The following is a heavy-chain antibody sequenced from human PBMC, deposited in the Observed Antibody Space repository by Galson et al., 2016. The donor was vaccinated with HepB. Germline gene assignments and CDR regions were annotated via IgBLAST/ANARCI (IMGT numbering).Heavy chain of an antibody. Sequence: SVKVSCKASGDTFSTYGIGWVRQAPGQGLEWMGGIIPPFGTTNYAQKFQGRGTITADAYTGTGYMDLGSLGSEDAAVYYCARGRAGYHYDYWGQGTLVTVSS. CDR3: ARGRAGYHYDY. V-gene: IGHV1-69*13. D-gene: IGHD3-9*01. J-gene: IGHJ4*02. CDR1: GDTFSTYG. CDR2: IIPPFGTT.